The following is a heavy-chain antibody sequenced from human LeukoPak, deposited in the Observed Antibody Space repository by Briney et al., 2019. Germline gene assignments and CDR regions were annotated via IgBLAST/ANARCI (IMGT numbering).Heavy chain of an antibody. J-gene: IGHJ4*02. V-gene: IGHV1-69*13. Sequence: GASVKVSCKASGGTFSSYAISWVRQAPGQGLEWMGGIIPIFGTANYAQKFQGRVTITADESTSTAYMELSSLRSEDTAVYYCASGLQIQLWPRADYWGQGTLVTVSS. D-gene: IGHD5-18*01. CDR1: GGTFSSYA. CDR2: IIPIFGTA. CDR3: ASGLQIQLWPRADY.